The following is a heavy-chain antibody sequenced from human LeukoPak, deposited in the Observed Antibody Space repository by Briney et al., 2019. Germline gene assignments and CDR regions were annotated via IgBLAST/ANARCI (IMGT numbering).Heavy chain of an antibody. CDR3: AQDSGYYGDAFDI. CDR2: IYTSGST. V-gene: IGHV4-61*02. D-gene: IGHD3-22*01. CDR1: GGSISSGSYY. J-gene: IGHJ3*02. Sequence: SETLSLTCTVSGGSISSGSYYWSWIRQPAGKGLEWIGRIYTSGSTNYNPSLKSRVTISVDTSKNQFSLKLSSVTAADTAVYYCAQDSGYYGDAFDIWGQGTMVTVSS.